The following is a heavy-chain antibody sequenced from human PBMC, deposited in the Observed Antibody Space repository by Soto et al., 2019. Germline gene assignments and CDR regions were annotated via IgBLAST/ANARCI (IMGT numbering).Heavy chain of an antibody. J-gene: IGHJ4*02. Sequence: ASLKVSCKASAYTFTNYFIHWVRQAPGQGLEWMGIINPTGGSTSYAQKFQGRVTVTRDTSTSTVYMELSSLRSEDTAVYYCTRGIIYYFDSWGQGTLVTVSS. CDR1: AYTFTNYF. CDR2: INPTGGST. V-gene: IGHV1-46*03. D-gene: IGHD3-10*01. CDR3: TRGIIYYFDS.